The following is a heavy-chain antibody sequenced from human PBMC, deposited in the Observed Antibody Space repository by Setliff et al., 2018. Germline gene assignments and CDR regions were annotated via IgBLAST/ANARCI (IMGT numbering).Heavy chain of an antibody. CDR3: VRVEAGYCSSTSCYVVGAFDI. V-gene: IGHV4-61*08. D-gene: IGHD2-2*03. CDR2: IHSSGRS. CDR1: GASITSGGFY. J-gene: IGHJ3*02. Sequence: SETLSLTCSVSGASITSGGFYWSWIRQPPGKGLEWIGYIHSSGRSNYNPSLKSRVTISLDTSKNQFSLKLSSVTAADTAVYYCVRVEAGYCSSTSCYVVGAFDIWGQGTMVTVSS.